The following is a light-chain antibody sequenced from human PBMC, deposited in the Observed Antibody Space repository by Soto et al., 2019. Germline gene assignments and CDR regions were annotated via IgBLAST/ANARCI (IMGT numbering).Light chain of an antibody. V-gene: IGKV1-5*01. Sequence: DIQMTQSPSTLSASVGDRVTITCRASQSISGWLAWYQQKPGKAPKLLIYGASSLASGVPSRFSGSGSETEFTLTISSLQPDDFATYYCQHSISYLCTFGQGTKLEIK. CDR1: QSISGW. J-gene: IGKJ2*02. CDR2: GAS. CDR3: QHSISYLCT.